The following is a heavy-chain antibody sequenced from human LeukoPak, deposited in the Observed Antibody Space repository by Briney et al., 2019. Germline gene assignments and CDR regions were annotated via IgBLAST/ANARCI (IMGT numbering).Heavy chain of an antibody. V-gene: IGHV2-70*01. CDR3: ARNCPRAGIAARRTDYGMDV. CDR1: GFSLSTSGMC. D-gene: IGHD6-6*01. Sequence: SGPTLVNPTQTLTLTCTFSGFSLSTSGMCVSWIRQPPGKALEWLALIDWDDDKYYSTSLKTRLTISKDTSKNQVVLTMTNMDPVDTATYYCARNCPRAGIAARRTDYGMDVWGQGTTVTVSS. CDR2: IDWDDDK. J-gene: IGHJ6*02.